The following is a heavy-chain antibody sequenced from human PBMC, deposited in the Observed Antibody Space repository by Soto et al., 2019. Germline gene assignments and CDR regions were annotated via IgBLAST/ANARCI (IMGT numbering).Heavy chain of an antibody. J-gene: IGHJ4*02. CDR1: GYTFTGYY. CDR3: ARFSVRGVIGHHGRFDY. V-gene: IGHV1-2*04. D-gene: IGHD3-10*01. Sequence: ASVKVSCKASGYTFTGYYMHWVRQAPGQGLEWMGWINPNSGGTNYAQKFQGWVTMTRDTSISTAYMELSRLRSDDTAVYYCARFSVRGVIGHHGRFDYWGQGTLVTVSS. CDR2: INPNSGGT.